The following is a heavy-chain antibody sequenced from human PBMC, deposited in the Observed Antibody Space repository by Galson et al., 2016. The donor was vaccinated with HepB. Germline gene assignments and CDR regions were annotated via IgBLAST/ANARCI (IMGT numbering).Heavy chain of an antibody. Sequence: SLRLSCAASGFTFSTNSMNWVRQAPGKGLEWVSSISSGSAYKYYVDSVKGRFTISRDNAKNSLYLQMNSLRAEDTAVYYCARDLLNLAAPDYWGQGTLVTVSS. CDR2: ISSGSAYK. CDR1: GFTFSTNS. V-gene: IGHV3-21*04. D-gene: IGHD6-13*01. J-gene: IGHJ4*02. CDR3: ARDLLNLAAPDY.